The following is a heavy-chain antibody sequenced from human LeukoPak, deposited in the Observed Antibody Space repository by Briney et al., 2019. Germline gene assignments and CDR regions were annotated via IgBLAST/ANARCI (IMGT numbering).Heavy chain of an antibody. CDR2: ISGSGGST. CDR3: AKMLYDSSGYYHEWFDP. Sequence: GGSLRLSCAASGFTFSSYAMSWVRQAPGKGLEWVSAISGSGGSTYYTDSVKGRFTISRDNSKNTLYLQMNNLRAEDTAVYYCAKMLYDSSGYYHEWFDPWGQGTLVTVSS. V-gene: IGHV3-23*01. CDR1: GFTFSSYA. D-gene: IGHD3-22*01. J-gene: IGHJ5*02.